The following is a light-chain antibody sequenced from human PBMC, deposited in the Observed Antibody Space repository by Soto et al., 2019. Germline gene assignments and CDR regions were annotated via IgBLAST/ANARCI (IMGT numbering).Light chain of an antibody. CDR3: PTWGTGTRV. CDR2: VNSDGSH. CDR1: SGHSSYA. V-gene: IGLV4-69*01. J-gene: IGLJ7*01. Sequence: QPVLTQSPSASASLGASVTLTCTLSSGHSSYAIACHQQQPEKGPRYLMKVNSDGSHSKGDGIPDRFAGSSSGAERYLTIASLQSEDEADYYCPTWGTGTRVFGGGTQLTVL.